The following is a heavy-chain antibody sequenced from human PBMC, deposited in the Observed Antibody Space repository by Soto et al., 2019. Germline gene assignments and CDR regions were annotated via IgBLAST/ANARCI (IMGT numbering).Heavy chain of an antibody. CDR1: GGSISSSSYY. J-gene: IGHJ4*02. CDR2: IYYRGVT. V-gene: IGHV4-39*01. CDR3: ARYFDYLYHFDY. Sequence: PSETLSLTCTVSGGSISSSSYYWGWIRQPPGKGLERIGNIYYRGVTYYKPSLKSRVAISVDTSKNQFSLKLSSVTAAVTVVYYCARYFDYLYHFDYWGQGTVVTVSS. D-gene: IGHD3-9*01.